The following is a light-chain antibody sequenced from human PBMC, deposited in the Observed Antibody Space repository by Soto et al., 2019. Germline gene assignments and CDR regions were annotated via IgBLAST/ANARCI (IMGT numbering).Light chain of an antibody. Sequence: EIVMTQSPATLSVSPGERATLSCRASQSVSSNLAWYQQKPGQAPRLLIYGASTRATGIPARFSGSGSGTGFTLTISSLQSEDFAVYYWQQYNNWPPGGTFGQGTKVEIK. CDR3: QQYNNWPPGGT. V-gene: IGKV3-15*01. CDR1: QSVSSN. J-gene: IGKJ1*01. CDR2: GAS.